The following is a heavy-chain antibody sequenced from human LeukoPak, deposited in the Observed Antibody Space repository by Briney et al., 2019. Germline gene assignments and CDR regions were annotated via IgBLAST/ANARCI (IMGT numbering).Heavy chain of an antibody. CDR3: ARESKGATSYYYYMDV. J-gene: IGHJ6*03. CDR1: GYSISSGYY. Sequence: PSETLSLTCTVSGYSISSGYYWGWIRQPPGKGLEWIGSIYHSGSTYYNPSLKSRVTISVDTSKNQFSLKLSSVTAADTAVYYCARESKGATSYYYYMDVWGKGTTVTISS. CDR2: IYHSGST. D-gene: IGHD1-26*01. V-gene: IGHV4-38-2*02.